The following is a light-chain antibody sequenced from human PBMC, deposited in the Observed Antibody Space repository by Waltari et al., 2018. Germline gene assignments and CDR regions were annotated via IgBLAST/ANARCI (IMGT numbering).Light chain of an antibody. CDR1: SYNFGNNY. J-gene: IGLJ1*01. Sequence: SLLTHPPSMSAASGNMATISCSGASYNFGNNYVSWYQHLPGTAPKLLIYDNNNRPSGVPGRFSGSKSGTSATLAITGLQAGDEADYYCGAWHGRLSTDVFGTGTKVTVL. CDR3: GAWHGRLSTDV. CDR2: DNN. V-gene: IGLV1-51*01.